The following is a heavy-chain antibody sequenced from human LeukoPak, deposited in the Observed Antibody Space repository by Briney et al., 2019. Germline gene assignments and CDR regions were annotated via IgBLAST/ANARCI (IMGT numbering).Heavy chain of an antibody. CDR3: ARVNRGDIYGSGSYYRPIGYFQH. D-gene: IGHD3-10*01. CDR2: ISYDGSNK. V-gene: IGHV3-30*04. Sequence: GGFLRLSCAASGFSFSSYAMHWLRQAPGKGLEWVAVISYDGSNKYYADSVKGRFTISRDNSKNTLYLQMNSLRAEDTAVYYCARVNRGDIYGSGSYYRPIGYFQHWGQGTLVTVSS. J-gene: IGHJ1*01. CDR1: GFSFSSYA.